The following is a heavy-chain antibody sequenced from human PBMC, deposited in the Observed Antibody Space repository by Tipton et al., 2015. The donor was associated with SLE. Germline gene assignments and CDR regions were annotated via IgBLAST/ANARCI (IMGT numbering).Heavy chain of an antibody. V-gene: IGHV4-4*08. CDR1: GGSISSSS. Sequence: TLSLTCNVSGGSISSSSWTWIRQSPGMGLEWIASIYVAGNTNYNPSLKSRITISVDTSKNHFSMKLTSVTAADTAEYYCAGKWDIWGHGTKVIVSS. CDR2: IYVAGNT. CDR3: AGKWDI. J-gene: IGHJ3*02. D-gene: IGHD2-8*01.